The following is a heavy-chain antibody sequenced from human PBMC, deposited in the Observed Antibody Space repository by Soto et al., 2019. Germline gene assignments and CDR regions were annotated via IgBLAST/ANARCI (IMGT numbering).Heavy chain of an antibody. CDR1: GGSISSGGSS. J-gene: IGHJ4*02. Sequence: NPSETLSLTCAVSGGSISSGGSSWSWIRQPPGKGLEWIGYIYHSGSTYYNPSLKSRVTISVDRSKNQFSLKLSSVTAADTAVYYCARGQVVAAQHWGQGTLVTVSS. CDR2: IYHSGST. D-gene: IGHD2-15*01. CDR3: ARGQVVAAQH. V-gene: IGHV4-30-2*01.